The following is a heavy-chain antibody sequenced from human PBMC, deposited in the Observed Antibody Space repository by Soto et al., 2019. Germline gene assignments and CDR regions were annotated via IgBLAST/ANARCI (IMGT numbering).Heavy chain of an antibody. CDR3: ARRYGSAFDI. CDR1: GGSISSYY. V-gene: IGHV4-59*01. CDR2: IYYSGST. Sequence: SETLSLTCTVSGGSISSYYWSWIRQPPGEGLEWIGYIYYSGSTNYNPSLKSRVTISVDTSKNQFSLKLSSVTAADTAVYYCARRYGSAFDIWGQGTMVTVSS. J-gene: IGHJ3*02. D-gene: IGHD3-10*01.